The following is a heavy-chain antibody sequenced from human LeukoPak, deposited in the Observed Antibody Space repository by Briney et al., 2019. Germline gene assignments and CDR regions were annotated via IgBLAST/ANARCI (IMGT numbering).Heavy chain of an antibody. D-gene: IGHD3-22*01. Sequence: GGSLRLSRAASGFTFSSYSMNWVRQAPGKGLEWVSSISSSSSYIYYADSVKGRFTISRDNAKNSLYLQMNSLRAEDTAVYYCASTYDSSGYLGWFDPWGQGTLVTVSS. CDR3: ASTYDSSGYLGWFDP. CDR2: ISSSSSYI. J-gene: IGHJ5*02. CDR1: GFTFSSYS. V-gene: IGHV3-21*01.